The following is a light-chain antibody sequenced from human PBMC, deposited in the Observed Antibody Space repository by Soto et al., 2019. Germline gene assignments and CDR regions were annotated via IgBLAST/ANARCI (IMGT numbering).Light chain of an antibody. Sequence: EIVLTQSPGTLSLSPGERATLSCRASQSVSSSYLAWYQQKCGQAPRLLIYGASSRATGIPDRFSGSGSGTDFTLTISRLEPEDFSVYYCQQYRSSPTFGQGTKVEIK. CDR3: QQYRSSPT. CDR1: QSVSSSY. CDR2: GAS. V-gene: IGKV3-20*01. J-gene: IGKJ1*01.